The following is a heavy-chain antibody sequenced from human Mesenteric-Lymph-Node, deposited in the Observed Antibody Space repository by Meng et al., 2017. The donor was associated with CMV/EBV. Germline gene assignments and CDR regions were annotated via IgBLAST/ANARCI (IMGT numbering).Heavy chain of an antibody. D-gene: IGHD3-10*01. V-gene: IGHV1-69*04. J-gene: IGHJ5*02. CDR3: ARSGLYYYASATNGFDP. Sequence: GTFNSYAVSWLRQAPGQGLEWMGRINPLLGTTHFAQRFQGRVTITADKSKTTTYLELSSLRSEDTAVYYCARSGLYYYASATNGFDPWGQGTLVTVSS. CDR2: INPLLGTT. CDR1: GTFNSYA.